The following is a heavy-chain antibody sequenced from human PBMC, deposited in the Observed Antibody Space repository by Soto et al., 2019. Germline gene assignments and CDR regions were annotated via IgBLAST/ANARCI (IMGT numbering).Heavy chain of an antibody. Sequence: GGSLRLSCAASGFTFSSYAMSWVRQAPGKGLEWVSAISGSGGSTYYADSVKGRFTISRDNSKNTLYLQMNSLRAEDTAVYYCAKDGESDCSGGSCYGAFDIWGQGTMVTVSS. CDR3: AKDGESDCSGGSCYGAFDI. CDR1: GFTFSSYA. J-gene: IGHJ3*02. V-gene: IGHV3-23*01. D-gene: IGHD2-15*01. CDR2: ISGSGGST.